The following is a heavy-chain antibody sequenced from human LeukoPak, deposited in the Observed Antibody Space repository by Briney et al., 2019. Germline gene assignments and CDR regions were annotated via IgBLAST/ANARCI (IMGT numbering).Heavy chain of an antibody. Sequence: PGGSLRLSCAASGFTFSSYAMHWVRQAPGKGLEWVAVISYDGSNKYYADSVKGRFTISRDNSKNTLYLQMNSLRAEDTAAYYCAREYIVAPITAYYFDYWGQGTLVTVSS. CDR1: GFTFSSYA. D-gene: IGHD5-12*01. V-gene: IGHV3-30-3*01. CDR2: ISYDGSNK. J-gene: IGHJ4*02. CDR3: AREYIVAPITAYYFDY.